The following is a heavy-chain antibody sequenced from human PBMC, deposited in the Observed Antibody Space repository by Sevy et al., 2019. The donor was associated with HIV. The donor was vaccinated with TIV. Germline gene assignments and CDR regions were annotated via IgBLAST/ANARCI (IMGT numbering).Heavy chain of an antibody. V-gene: IGHV3-48*02. J-gene: IGHJ5*02. Sequence: GGSLRLSCKTSGFTFSTYAMHWVRQAPGKGLEWVASISRTPATTYYADSVRDRFTISRDNAKNSLYLEMNSLRDEDTAVYYCAREAYYYDSREANWFDPWVQGTLVTVSS. CDR2: ISRTPATT. D-gene: IGHD3-22*01. CDR1: GFTFSTYA. CDR3: AREAYYYDSREANWFDP.